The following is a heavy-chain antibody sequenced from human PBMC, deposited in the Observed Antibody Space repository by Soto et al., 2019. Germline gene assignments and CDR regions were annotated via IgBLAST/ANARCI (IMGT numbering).Heavy chain of an antibody. D-gene: IGHD3-10*01. Sequence: QVQLQQWGAGLLKPSETLSLSCAFYAGSFSGYYCSWIRQPPGKGLERIGEINHSGSTNYNPSLKSRVTISVNTSKNQFSLKLSSVTAADTAVYYCARTLHPMMFRGTNWFDTWGQGTLVTVSS. CDR2: INHSGST. J-gene: IGHJ5*02. CDR3: ARTLHPMMFRGTNWFDT. CDR1: AGSFSGYY. V-gene: IGHV4-34*01.